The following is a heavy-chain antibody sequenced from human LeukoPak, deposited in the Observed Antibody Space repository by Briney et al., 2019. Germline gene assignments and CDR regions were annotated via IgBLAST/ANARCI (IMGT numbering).Heavy chain of an antibody. Sequence: SETLSLTCTVSGGSVSSVSYSWGWIRQPPGKGLEWIGSVYYSGSTYYNPSLKSRVTISVDTSKSQFSLKLSSVTAADTAVYYCAGRDGYNLNYFDYWGQGTLVTVSS. CDR2: VYYSGST. D-gene: IGHD5-12*01. V-gene: IGHV4-39*01. CDR1: GGSVSSVSYS. CDR3: AGRDGYNLNYFDY. J-gene: IGHJ4*02.